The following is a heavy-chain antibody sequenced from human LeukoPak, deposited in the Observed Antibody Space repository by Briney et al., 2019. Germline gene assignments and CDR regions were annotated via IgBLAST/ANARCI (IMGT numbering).Heavy chain of an antibody. CDR2: IYYSGST. V-gene: IGHV4-59*01. CDR3: ARARTITGYFDY. D-gene: IGHD5-24*01. CDR1: GGSISSYY. Sequence: SETLSLTCTVSGGSISSYYWSWLRQPPGKGLEWIGYIYYSGSTNYNPSLKSRVTISVDTSKNQFSLKLSSVTAAVTAVYYCARARTITGYFDYWGQGTLVTVSS. J-gene: IGHJ4*02.